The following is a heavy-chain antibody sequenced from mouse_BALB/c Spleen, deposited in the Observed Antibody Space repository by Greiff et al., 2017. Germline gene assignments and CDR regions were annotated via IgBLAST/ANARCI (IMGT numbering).Heavy chain of an antibody. Sequence: EVKLVESGGGLVKLGGSLKLSCAASGFTFSSYYMSWVRQTPEKRLELVAAINSNGGSTYYPDTVKGRFTISRDNAKNTLYLQMSSLKSEDTALYYCARRGRGVYYAMDYWGQGTSVTVSS. J-gene: IGHJ4*01. V-gene: IGHV5-6-2*01. CDR3: ARRGRGVYYAMDY. CDR1: GFTFSSYY. CDR2: INSNGGST.